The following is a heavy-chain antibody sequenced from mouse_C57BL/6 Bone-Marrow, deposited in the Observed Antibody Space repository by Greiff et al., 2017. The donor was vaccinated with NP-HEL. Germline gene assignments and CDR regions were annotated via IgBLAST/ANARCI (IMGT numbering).Heavy chain of an antibody. CDR2: IYPRSGNT. CDR3: STVVATRYYAMDY. Sequence: VKLMESGAELARPGASVKLSCKASGYTFTSYGISWVKQRTGQGLEWIGEIYPRSGNTYYNEKFKGKATLTADKSSSTAYMELRSLTSEDSAVYFCSTVVATRYYAMDYWGQGTSVTVSS. J-gene: IGHJ4*01. D-gene: IGHD1-1*01. CDR1: GYTFTSYG. V-gene: IGHV1-81*01.